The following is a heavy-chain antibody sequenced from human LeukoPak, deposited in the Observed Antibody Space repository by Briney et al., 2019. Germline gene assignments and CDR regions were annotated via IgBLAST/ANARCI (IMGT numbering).Heavy chain of an antibody. CDR2: ISGSGSST. CDR1: GFTFSSFA. J-gene: IGHJ4*02. Sequence: GGSLRLSCAASGFTFSSFAMSWVRQAPGKGLEWVSAISGSGSSTNYAESVEGRFTISRDNSKGTQYLQLNSLRAEDTAVYYCAKMRGRDGYMFYFDYWGQGTLVTVSS. D-gene: IGHD5-24*01. V-gene: IGHV3-23*01. CDR3: AKMRGRDGYMFYFDY.